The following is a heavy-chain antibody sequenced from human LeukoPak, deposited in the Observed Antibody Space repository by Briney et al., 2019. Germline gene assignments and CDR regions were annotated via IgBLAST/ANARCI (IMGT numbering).Heavy chain of an antibody. V-gene: IGHV3-21*01. D-gene: IGHD1-7*01. CDR1: GFTFSSYT. CDR2: ISSSSSYI. Sequence: GGSLRLSCAASGFTFSSYTMNWVRQAPGKGLEWVSSISSSSSYIYYADSVKGRFTISRDNAKNSLYLQMNSLRAEDTAVYYCARDKTGTTGAFYYYYMDVWGKGTTVTVSS. CDR3: ARDKTGTTGAFYYYYMDV. J-gene: IGHJ6*03.